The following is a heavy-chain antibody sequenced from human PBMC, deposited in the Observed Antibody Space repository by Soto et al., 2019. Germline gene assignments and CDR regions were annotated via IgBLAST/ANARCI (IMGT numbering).Heavy chain of an antibody. J-gene: IGHJ4*02. CDR2: ISSSGGTI. V-gene: IGHV3-11*01. CDR3: ARVGARGYEYIWGSPRGLDY. CDR1: GFIFSDYY. Sequence: QVQLAEAGGGLVKPGGSLRLSCAASGFIFSDYYMSWIRQAPGKGLEWVAYISSSGGTINYAESVMGRFTISRDNAKNSMYLQMNSLRAEDTAVYYCARVGARGYEYIWGSPRGLDYWGQGTLVTVSS. D-gene: IGHD3-16*01.